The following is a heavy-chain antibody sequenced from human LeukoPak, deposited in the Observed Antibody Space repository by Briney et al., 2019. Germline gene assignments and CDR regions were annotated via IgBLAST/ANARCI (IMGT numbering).Heavy chain of an antibody. V-gene: IGHV5-51*01. CDR1: GYSFTSYW. CDR3: ARQGRLSVRVAAKFDL. CDR2: IYPGDSDT. D-gene: IGHD6-13*01. Sequence: GESLKISCKGSGYSFTSYWIGWVRQMPGKGLEWMGIIYPGDSDTRYSPSFQGQVTISADKSISTAYLQWSSLKASDTAMYYCARQGRLSVRVAAKFDLWGQGTLVTVSS. J-gene: IGHJ5*02.